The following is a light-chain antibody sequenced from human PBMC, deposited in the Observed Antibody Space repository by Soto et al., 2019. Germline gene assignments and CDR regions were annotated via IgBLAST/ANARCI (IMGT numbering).Light chain of an antibody. CDR1: ETVATN. CDR2: GAS. CDR3: QQYFEWPPMT. J-gene: IGKJ1*01. Sequence: EVVMRQSPATLSVSPGERATLSFRASETVATNLAWYQQKPGQAPRLLISGASTRAAGISDRFRGSGSGTEFTLTISSLRSEDSAIYYCQQYFEWPPMTFGQGTKVDIK. V-gene: IGKV3-15*01.